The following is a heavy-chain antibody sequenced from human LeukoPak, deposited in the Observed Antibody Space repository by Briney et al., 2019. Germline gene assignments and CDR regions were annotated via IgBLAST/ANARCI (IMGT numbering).Heavy chain of an antibody. D-gene: IGHD3-9*01. CDR3: ASLGTLVP. Sequence: TGGSLRLSCAASGFIFSTYLMHWVRQAPGKGLVWVSRINTDGSITTYADSVKGRFTISRDNAKNTLYLQMNSLRDEDTAVYYCASLGTLVPWGQGTLVTVSS. J-gene: IGHJ5*02. V-gene: IGHV3-74*03. CDR2: INTDGSIT. CDR1: GFIFSTYL.